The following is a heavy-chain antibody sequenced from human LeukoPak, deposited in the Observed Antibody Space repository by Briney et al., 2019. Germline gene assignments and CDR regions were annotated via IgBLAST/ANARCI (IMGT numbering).Heavy chain of an antibody. V-gene: IGHV1-69*13. D-gene: IGHD3-22*01. CDR2: IIPIFGTA. CDR1: GGTFSSYA. Sequence: SVKVSCKASGGTFSSYAISWVRQAPGQRLEWMGGIIPIFGTANYAQKFQGRVTITADESTSTAYMELSSLRSEDTAVYYCARWGNYYDSSGYWGHAFDIWGQGTMVAVSS. CDR3: ARWGNYYDSSGYWGHAFDI. J-gene: IGHJ3*02.